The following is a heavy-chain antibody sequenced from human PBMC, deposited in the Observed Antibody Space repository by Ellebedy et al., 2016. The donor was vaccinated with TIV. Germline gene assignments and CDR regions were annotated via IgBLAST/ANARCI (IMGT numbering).Heavy chain of an antibody. Sequence: MPSETLSLTCTVSGGSISNYYWTWIRQPPGKGLEWIGNIYYSGSTNYNPSLKSRVTISADTSKNQFSLKLSSVTAADTALYYCARDRRYCSGGSRYSTDYGMDVWGQGTTVSVSS. CDR2: IYYSGST. J-gene: IGHJ6*02. CDR1: GGSISNYY. V-gene: IGHV4-59*01. CDR3: ARDRRYCSGGSRYSTDYGMDV. D-gene: IGHD2-15*01.